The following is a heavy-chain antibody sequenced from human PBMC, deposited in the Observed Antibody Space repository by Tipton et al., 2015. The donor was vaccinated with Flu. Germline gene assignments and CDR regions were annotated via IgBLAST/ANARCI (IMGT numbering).Heavy chain of an antibody. V-gene: IGHV4-59*01. CDR3: ARDLVQDYRDQYFGMDV. J-gene: IGHJ6*02. D-gene: IGHD4-11*01. CDR2: IYYRGTT. CDR1: GGSFSPYY. Sequence: TLSLTCTVSGGSFSPYYWNCVRQSPGKGLEWIGYIYYRGTTGYNPSLKSQVTISVNTSKNQVSLKLTSVTAADTAVNYCARDLVQDYRDQYFGMDVWGQGKTVTVSS.